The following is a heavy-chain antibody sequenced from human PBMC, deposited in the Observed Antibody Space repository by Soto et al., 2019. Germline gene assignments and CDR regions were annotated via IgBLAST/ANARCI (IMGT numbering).Heavy chain of an antibody. V-gene: IGHV4-4*07. Sequence: SETLSLTCTVSGASISGFYWSWIRMSAGKGLEWIGRIYATGTTDYNPSLKSRVMMSVDTSKKQFSLKLRSVTAADTAVYYCVRDGTKTLRDWFDPWGQGMSVTVSS. D-gene: IGHD1-1*01. J-gene: IGHJ5*02. CDR1: GASISGFY. CDR2: IYATGTT. CDR3: VRDGTKTLRDWFDP.